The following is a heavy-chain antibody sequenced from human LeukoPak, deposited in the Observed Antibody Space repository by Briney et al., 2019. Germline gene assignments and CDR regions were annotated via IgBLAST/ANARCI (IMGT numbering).Heavy chain of an antibody. CDR3: ARYSSYYFDP. CDR1: GGSFSGYY. Sequence: SETLSLTCAVYGGSFSGYYWSWIRQPPGKGLEWIGEINHSGSTYYNPSLKSRVTISVDTSKNQFSLKLSSVTAADTAVYYCARYSSYYFDPWGQGTLVTVSS. V-gene: IGHV4-34*01. CDR2: INHSGST. D-gene: IGHD6-6*01. J-gene: IGHJ5*02.